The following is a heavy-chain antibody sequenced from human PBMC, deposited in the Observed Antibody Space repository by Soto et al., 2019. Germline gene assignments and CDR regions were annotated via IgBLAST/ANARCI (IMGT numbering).Heavy chain of an antibody. Sequence: QVQLVQSGAEVKKPGASVKVSCKASGYTFTSYDINWVRQSTGQGLEWMGWMNPNSGKTGYAQKFQGRVTMTRNTAISTAYMERSSLRSEVTAVYYCAREKTSYGMDVWGQGTTVTVSS. CDR2: MNPNSGKT. CDR3: AREKTSYGMDV. CDR1: GYTFTSYD. V-gene: IGHV1-8*01. J-gene: IGHJ6*02.